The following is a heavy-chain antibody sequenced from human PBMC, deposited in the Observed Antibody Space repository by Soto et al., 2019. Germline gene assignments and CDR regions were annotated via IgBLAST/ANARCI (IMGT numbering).Heavy chain of an antibody. J-gene: IGHJ4*02. V-gene: IGHV1-69*02. CDR2: VNPILSMS. CDR1: GDTFSFYT. D-gene: IGHD3-10*01. Sequence: QVQLVQSGAELKKPGSSVKVSCKASGDTFSFYTINWVRQAPGLGLEWMGRVNPILSMSNYAQKFQGRVTMTADKSKITAYMELRSLRSEDTAFYYCATSYGSGYRAFDYWGQGALVTVSS. CDR3: ATSYGSGYRAFDY.